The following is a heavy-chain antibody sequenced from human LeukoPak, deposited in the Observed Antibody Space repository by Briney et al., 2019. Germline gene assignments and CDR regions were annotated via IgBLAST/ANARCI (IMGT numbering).Heavy chain of an antibody. V-gene: IGHV4-30-2*01. CDR2: LYHSGST. CDR3: ASLLEWLFS. Sequence: SQTLSLTCTVSGGSISSGDYYWSWIRQPPGKGLEWIGYLYHSGSTYYNPSLKSRVTISVDRSKSQFSLKLSSVTAADTAVYYCASLLEWLFSWGQGTLVTVSS. CDR1: GGSISSGDYY. J-gene: IGHJ4*02. D-gene: IGHD3-3*01.